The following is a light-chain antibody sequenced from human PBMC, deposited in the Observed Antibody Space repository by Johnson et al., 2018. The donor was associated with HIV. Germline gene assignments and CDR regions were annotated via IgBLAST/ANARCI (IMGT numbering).Light chain of an antibody. CDR1: SSDMGNYA. CDR2: DNN. V-gene: IGLV1-51*01. Sequence: QSVLTQPPSVSAAPGQKVTISCSGSSSDMGNYAVSWYQQLPGTAPRIVTYDNNKRPSGIPDRFSGSKSGTSATLGITGLQTGDEADYYCGTRNSSLSVLYVFGTGTTVTVL. CDR3: GTRNSSLSVLYV. J-gene: IGLJ1*01.